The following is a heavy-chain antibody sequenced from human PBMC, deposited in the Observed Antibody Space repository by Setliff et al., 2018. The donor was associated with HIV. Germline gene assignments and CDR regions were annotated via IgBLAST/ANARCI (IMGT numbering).Heavy chain of an antibody. CDR3: ARLLNYYGNWFDP. CDR2: IYHSGST. J-gene: IGHJ5*02. Sequence: SETLSLTCTVSGYSISSGYYWGWIRQPPGKGLEWIGSIYHSGSTYYNPSLKSRVTISVDTSKNQFSLKLSSVTAADTAVYYCARLLNYYGNWFDPWGQGTLVT. CDR1: GYSISSGYY. V-gene: IGHV4-38-2*02. D-gene: IGHD3-10*01.